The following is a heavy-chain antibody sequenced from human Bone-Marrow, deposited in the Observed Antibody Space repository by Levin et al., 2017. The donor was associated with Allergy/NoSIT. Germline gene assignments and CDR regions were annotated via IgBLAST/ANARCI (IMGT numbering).Heavy chain of an antibody. Sequence: ASVKVSCKASGYTFTDYYMNWVRQAPGQGLEWMGWINPNSGGTNYAQKFQGRVTMTRDTSISTAYMVLSGLRSDDTAVYYCARDPDYYDRAFDIWGQGTMVTVSS. CDR3: ARDPDYYDRAFDI. D-gene: IGHD3-22*01. J-gene: IGHJ3*02. CDR1: GYTFTDYY. V-gene: IGHV1-2*02. CDR2: INPNSGGT.